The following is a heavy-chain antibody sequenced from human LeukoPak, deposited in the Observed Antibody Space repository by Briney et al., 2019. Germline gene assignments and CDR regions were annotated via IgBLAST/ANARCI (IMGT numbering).Heavy chain of an antibody. V-gene: IGHV4-59*08. J-gene: IGHJ4*02. CDR3: ARHRSSTSSDY. Sequence: PSETLSLTCTVSGGSISSYYWSWIRQPPGKGLEWIGYIYYSGSTNYNPSLKSRVTISVDTSKNQFSLKLSSVTAADTAVYYCARHRSSTSSDYWGQGTLVTVSS. CDR2: IYYSGST. D-gene: IGHD2-2*01. CDR1: GGSISSYY.